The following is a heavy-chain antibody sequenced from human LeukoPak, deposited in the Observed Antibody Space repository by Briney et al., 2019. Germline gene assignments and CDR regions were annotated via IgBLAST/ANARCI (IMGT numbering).Heavy chain of an antibody. D-gene: IGHD7-27*01. J-gene: IGHJ6*03. CDR1: GFTFSSYW. CDR2: MNQDGSEK. V-gene: IGHV3-7*01. Sequence: HPGGSLRLSCAASGFTFSSYWMSWVRQAPGKGLEWVANMNQDGSEKYYVDSVKGRFTISRDNAKNSLYLQLNSLRAEDTAIYYCARRQRNWGGGGRYYYYMDVWGKGTTVTVSS. CDR3: ARRQRNWGGGGRYYYYMDV.